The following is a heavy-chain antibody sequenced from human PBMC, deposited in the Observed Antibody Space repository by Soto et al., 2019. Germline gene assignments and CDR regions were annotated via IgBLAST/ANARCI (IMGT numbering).Heavy chain of an antibody. CDR2: ISYDGSNK. J-gene: IGHJ6*04. CDR1: GFTFSSYG. D-gene: IGHD3-10*01. CDR3: AKSFGEFLRHLMDV. Sequence: QVQLVESGGGVVQPGRSLRLSCAASGFTFSSYGMHWVRQAPGKGLEWVAVISYDGSNKYYADSVKGRFTISRDNSKNTLYLQMNSLRAEDTAVYYCAKSFGEFLRHLMDVWGKGTTVTVSS. V-gene: IGHV3-30*18.